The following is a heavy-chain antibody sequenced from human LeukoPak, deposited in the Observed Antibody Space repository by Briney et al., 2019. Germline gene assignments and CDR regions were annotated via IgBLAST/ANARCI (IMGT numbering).Heavy chain of an antibody. D-gene: IGHD3-9*01. CDR3: AKGGNVLRYFDWLRDVDY. CDR1: GFTFSSYA. CDR2: ISGSGGST. V-gene: IGHV3-23*01. J-gene: IGHJ4*02. Sequence: GGSLRLSCAASGFTFSSYAMSWVRQAPGKGLEWVSAISGSGGSTYYADSVKGRFTISRDNSKNTLYLQMNSLRAEDTAVYYCAKGGNVLRYFDWLRDVDYWGQGTLVTVSS.